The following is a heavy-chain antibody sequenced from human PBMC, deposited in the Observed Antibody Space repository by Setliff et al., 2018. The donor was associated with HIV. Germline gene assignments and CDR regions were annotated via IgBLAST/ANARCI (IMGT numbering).Heavy chain of an antibody. CDR2: ISPYIGHT. CDR3: ARARLQGIVSAVGPRDNCLDP. CDR1: GYTFTTYG. D-gene: IGHD2-15*01. Sequence: ASVKVSCKASGYTFTTYGISWVRQAPGHGLEWMGWISPYIGHTNYAQNFQGRVTMTIDTSTSTAYMELRSLSSDDTAVYFCARARLQGIVSAVGPRDNCLDPWGQGTRVTVSS. J-gene: IGHJ5*02. V-gene: IGHV1-18*01.